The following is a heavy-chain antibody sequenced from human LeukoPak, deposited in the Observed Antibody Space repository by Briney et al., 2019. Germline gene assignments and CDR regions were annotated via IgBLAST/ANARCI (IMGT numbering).Heavy chain of an antibody. V-gene: IGHV1-69*05. J-gene: IGHJ5*02. CDR3: ARDRIAARLGLNWFDP. Sequence: ASVKVSCKAAGGTFSPYAISWVRQSPGQGLEGRGGIIPIFGTANYAQKFQGRVTITTDEYTSTAYMELSSLRSEDTAVYYCARDRIAARLGLNWFDPWGQGTLVTVSS. CDR1: GGTFSPYA. D-gene: IGHD6-6*01. CDR2: IIPIFGTA.